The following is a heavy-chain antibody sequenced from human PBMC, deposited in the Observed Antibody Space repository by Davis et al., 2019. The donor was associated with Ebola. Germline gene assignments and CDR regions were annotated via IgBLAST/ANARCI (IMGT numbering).Heavy chain of an antibody. J-gene: IGHJ4*02. CDR2: INPNSGGT. CDR1: GGTFSSYA. Sequence: ASVKVSCKASGGTFSSYAISWVRQAPGQGLEWMGGINPNSGGTNYAQKFQGRVTMTRDTSISTAYMELSRLRSDDTAVYYCARTRPADLEMAQGEGHDYWGQGTLVTVSS. CDR3: ARTRPADLEMAQGEGHDY. D-gene: IGHD5-24*01. V-gene: IGHV1-2*02.